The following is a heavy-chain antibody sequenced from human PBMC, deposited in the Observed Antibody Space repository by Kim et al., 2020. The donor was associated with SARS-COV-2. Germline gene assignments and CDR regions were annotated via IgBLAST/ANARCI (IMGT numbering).Heavy chain of an antibody. CDR3: ATGRGAT. J-gene: IGHJ5*02. CDR2: INQDGSQK. CDR1: GVTFSAAW. V-gene: IGHV3-7*01. Sequence: GGSLRLSCEVSGVTFSAAWMSWGRQAPGKGLEWVAAINQDGSQKYYVDSVQGRFTMSRDNARNSLYLQMSSLRPEDSAVYYCATGRGATWGQGIPVTVSS. D-gene: IGHD3-10*01.